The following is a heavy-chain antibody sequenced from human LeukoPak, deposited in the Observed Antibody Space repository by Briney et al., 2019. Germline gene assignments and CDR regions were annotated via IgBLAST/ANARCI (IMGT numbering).Heavy chain of an antibody. Sequence: GGSLRLSCAASGFIFSNYALMWLRQSPGKGLEWVSAIRGSGGGTFYADSVKGRFTISRDNSKNTLYLQMNGLRAEDTAVYYCARDPNGDYIGAFDMWGRGALVTVSS. J-gene: IGHJ3*02. D-gene: IGHD4-17*01. V-gene: IGHV3-23*01. CDR2: IRGSGGGT. CDR1: GFIFSNYA. CDR3: ARDPNGDYIGAFDM.